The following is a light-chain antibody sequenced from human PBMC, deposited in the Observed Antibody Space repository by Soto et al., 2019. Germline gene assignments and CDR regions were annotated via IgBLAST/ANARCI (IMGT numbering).Light chain of an antibody. Sequence: DIQMTQSPSSLSASVGDSVTITCQASQGISTYVNWYQQKAGKAPKILIYDTSNLEPGVPSRFSESRSGTHFSFTITRLHPEDFATYYCQQYADLSLTFGRGTKVDSK. V-gene: IGKV1-33*01. CDR3: QQYADLSLT. CDR2: DTS. J-gene: IGKJ4*01. CDR1: QGISTY.